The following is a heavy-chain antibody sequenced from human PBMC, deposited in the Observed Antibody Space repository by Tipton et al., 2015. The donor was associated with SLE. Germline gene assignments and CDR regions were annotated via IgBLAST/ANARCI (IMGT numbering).Heavy chain of an antibody. Sequence: QLVQSGPEVKKPGASVKVSCKASGYTFTGYYMHWVRQAPGQGLEWMGWINPNSGGTNYAQKFQGRVTMTRDTSISTAYMELSRLRSDDTAVYYCARDFTMIVLGGFDPWGQGTLVTVSS. V-gene: IGHV1-2*02. D-gene: IGHD3-22*01. J-gene: IGHJ5*02. CDR2: INPNSGGT. CDR3: ARDFTMIVLGGFDP. CDR1: GYTFTGYY.